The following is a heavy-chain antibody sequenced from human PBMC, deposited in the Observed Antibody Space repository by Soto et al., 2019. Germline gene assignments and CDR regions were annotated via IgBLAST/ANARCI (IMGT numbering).Heavy chain of an antibody. CDR1: GGSFSGYY. Sequence: SETLSLTCAVYGGSFSGYYWSWIRQPPGKGLEWIGEINHSGSTNYNPSLKSRVTISVDTSKNQFSLKLSSVTAADTAVYYCARTNGEWGIVVVPAAIPVSYYYYMDVWGKGTTVTVSS. CDR3: ARTNGEWGIVVVPAAIPVSYYYYMDV. V-gene: IGHV4-34*01. J-gene: IGHJ6*03. D-gene: IGHD2-2*02. CDR2: INHSGST.